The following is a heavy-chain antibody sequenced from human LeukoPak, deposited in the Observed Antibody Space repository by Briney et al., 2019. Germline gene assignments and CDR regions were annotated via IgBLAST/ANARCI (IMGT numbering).Heavy chain of an antibody. V-gene: IGHV3-7*01. CDR3: ARGGYYYDSSGYYDY. D-gene: IGHD3-22*01. CDR1: GFIFSSYW. Sequence: GGSLRLSCAASGFIFSSYWLSWVRQAPGKGLGWVANIKQDGSEKYYVDSVKGRFTISRDNVKNSLYLQMNSLRAEDTAVYYCARGGYYYDSSGYYDYWGQGTLVTVSS. CDR2: IKQDGSEK. J-gene: IGHJ4*02.